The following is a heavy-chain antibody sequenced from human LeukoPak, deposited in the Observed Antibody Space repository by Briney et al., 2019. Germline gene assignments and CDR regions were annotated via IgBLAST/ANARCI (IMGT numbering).Heavy chain of an antibody. CDR1: GLTFSSYA. V-gene: IGHV4-34*01. D-gene: IGHD6-13*01. CDR2: INHSGST. Sequence: PGGSLRLSCAASGLTFSSYAMSWIRQPPGKGLEWIGEINHSGSTNYNPSLKSRVTISVDTSKNQFSLRLRSVTAADTAVYYCARKEGGQLVNTRRWFDPWGQGTLVTVSS. J-gene: IGHJ5*02. CDR3: ARKEGGQLVNTRRWFDP.